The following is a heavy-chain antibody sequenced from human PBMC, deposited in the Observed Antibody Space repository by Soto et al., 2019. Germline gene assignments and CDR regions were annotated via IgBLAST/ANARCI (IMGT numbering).Heavy chain of an antibody. V-gene: IGHV4-4*07. CDR2: IYTSGPT. CDR1: GYSIGKYF. J-gene: IGHJ6*01. CDR3: VGDQGYYYSGKDV. Sequence: SQIMRLPSTFSGYSIGKYFWSLIRQPAGKGLEWIGRIYTSGPTYYNPSLKSRVTMSVDTSKNQLSLKLGSVTAADTAVYFCVGDQGYYYSGKDVWGQRNTVMVS.